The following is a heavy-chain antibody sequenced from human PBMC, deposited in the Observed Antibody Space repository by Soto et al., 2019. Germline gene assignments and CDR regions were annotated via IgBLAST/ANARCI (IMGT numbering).Heavy chain of an antibody. CDR2: IIPILGIA. D-gene: IGHD3-3*01. V-gene: IGHV1-69*08. J-gene: IGHJ4*02. Sequence: QVQLVQSGAEVKKPGSSVKVSCKASGGTFSSYTISWVRQAPGQGLEWMGRIIPILGIANYAQKFQGRVTIHADKSTSTAYMELSSLRSEETAVYYCARDPASYYDFWNASRTWGQNFDYWGQGTLVTVSS. CDR3: ARDPASYYDFWNASRTWGQNFDY. CDR1: GGTFSSYT.